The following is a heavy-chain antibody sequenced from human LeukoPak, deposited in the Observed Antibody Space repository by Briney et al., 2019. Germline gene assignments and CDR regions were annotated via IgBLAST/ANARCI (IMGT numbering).Heavy chain of an antibody. J-gene: IGHJ4*02. Sequence: GGSLRLSCAASGFTFSTYAMSWVRQAPGKGLEWVGRITNTPNNYRIGYAASVRGRFTISRDDSKNSLYLQMNSLKADDTAIYYCARDTATALDYWGQGTLVTVSS. D-gene: IGHD6-13*01. CDR2: ITNTPNNYRI. CDR3: ARDTATALDY. CDR1: GFTFSTYA. V-gene: IGHV3-72*01.